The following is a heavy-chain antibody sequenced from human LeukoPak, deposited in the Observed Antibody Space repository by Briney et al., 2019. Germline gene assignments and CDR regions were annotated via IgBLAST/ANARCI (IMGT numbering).Heavy chain of an antibody. J-gene: IGHJ4*02. CDR2: IYYSGST. CDR3: ARATEKIYDY. Sequence: SETLSLTCTVSGGSISSGGYYWSWIRQHPGKGLEWIGYIYYSGSTYYNPSLKSRVTISVDRSKNQFSLKLSSVTAADTAVYYCARATEKIYDYWGQGTLVTVSS. CDR1: GGSISSGGYY. D-gene: IGHD4-11*01. V-gene: IGHV4-31*03.